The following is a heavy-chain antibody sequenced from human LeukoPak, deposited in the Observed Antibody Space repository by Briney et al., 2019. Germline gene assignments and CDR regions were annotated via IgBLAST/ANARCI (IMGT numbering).Heavy chain of an antibody. J-gene: IGHJ4*02. Sequence: GSLRLSCAASGFTFSTYNMNWVRQAPGKGLEWVSSISSSSSHTYYVDSVKGRFTISRDNTMNSLYLQMNSLRAEDTAVYYCTREVPHGYSGYDSRDYWGQGALVTVSS. CDR1: GFTFSTYN. CDR3: TREVPHGYSGYDSRDY. CDR2: ISSSSSHT. V-gene: IGHV3-21*01. D-gene: IGHD5-12*01.